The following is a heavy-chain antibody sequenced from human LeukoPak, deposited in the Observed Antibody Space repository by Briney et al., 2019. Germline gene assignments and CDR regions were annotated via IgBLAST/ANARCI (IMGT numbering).Heavy chain of an antibody. Sequence: ASVKVSCKASGYTFTSYGISWVRQAPGQGLEWMGWISAYNGNTNYAQKLQGRVTMTTDTSTSTAYMELRSLRSDDTAVYYCARGSLRGPYDFWSGDIYYFDYWGQGTLVTVSS. V-gene: IGHV1-18*01. CDR2: ISAYNGNT. CDR3: ARGSLRGPYDFWSGDIYYFDY. CDR1: GYTFTSYG. D-gene: IGHD3-3*01. J-gene: IGHJ4*02.